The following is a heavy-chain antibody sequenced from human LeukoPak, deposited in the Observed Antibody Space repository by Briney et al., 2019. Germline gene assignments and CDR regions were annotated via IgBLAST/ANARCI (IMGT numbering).Heavy chain of an antibody. CDR2: IHTSGST. Sequence: SETLSLTCTVSGGSIKNYYWNWIRQPAGKGLEWIGRIHTSGSTNYNPSLKSRLTVSVDTSKNQFSLRLTSVTAADTAVYYCARDGGSGWYDYWGQGILVTVPS. J-gene: IGHJ4*02. CDR3: ARDGGSGWYDY. D-gene: IGHD6-19*01. V-gene: IGHV4-4*07. CDR1: GGSIKNYY.